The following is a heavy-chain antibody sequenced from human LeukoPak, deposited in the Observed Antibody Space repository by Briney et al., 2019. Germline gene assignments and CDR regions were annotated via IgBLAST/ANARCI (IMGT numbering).Heavy chain of an antibody. CDR1: GGTFSSYA. Sequence: SVKVSCKASGGTFSSYAISWVRQAPGQGLEWMGGIIPIFGTANYAQKFQGRVTITADEPTSTAYMELSSLRSEDTAVYYCARDGSRDGYNYPYWGQGTLVTVSS. CDR3: ARDGSRDGYNYPY. CDR2: IIPIFGTA. V-gene: IGHV1-69*13. J-gene: IGHJ4*02. D-gene: IGHD5-24*01.